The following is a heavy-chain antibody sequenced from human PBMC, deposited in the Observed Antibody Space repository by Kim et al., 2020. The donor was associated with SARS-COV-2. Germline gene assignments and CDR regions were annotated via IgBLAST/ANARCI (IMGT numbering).Heavy chain of an antibody. V-gene: IGHV3-21*01. J-gene: IGHJ3*02. CDR3: ARGFSSSWYTAFDI. Sequence: ADSVKGRFTISRDNAKNSLYPQMNSLRAEDTAVYYCARGFSSSWYTAFDIWGQGTMVTVSS. D-gene: IGHD6-13*01.